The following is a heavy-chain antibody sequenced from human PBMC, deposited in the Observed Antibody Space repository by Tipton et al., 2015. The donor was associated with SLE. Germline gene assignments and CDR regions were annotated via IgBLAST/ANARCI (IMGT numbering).Heavy chain of an antibody. Sequence: TLSLTCDVSGYSLTSGYYWGWIRQPPGKGLEWIGRIYHSDSIYHNPSLKSRVTISVDTSKNQFSLKLNSVTAADTAVYYCARSRETYDLGGVFDFWGQGTLVTVSS. V-gene: IGHV4-38-2*01. CDR3: ARSRETYDLGGVFDF. J-gene: IGHJ4*02. CDR1: GYSLTSGYY. CDR2: IYHSDSI. D-gene: IGHD3-16*01.